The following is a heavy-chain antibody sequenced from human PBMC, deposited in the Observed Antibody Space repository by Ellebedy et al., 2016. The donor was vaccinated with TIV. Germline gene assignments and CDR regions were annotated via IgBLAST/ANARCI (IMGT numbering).Heavy chain of an antibody. V-gene: IGHV1-69*04. Sequence: SVKVSCKASGDTFNSYAISWVRQAPGQGLEWMGRIVPVLNVEQYAQKFQGRITKTADKSTSTVYMELSGLRSEDAAVYYCARAASSSYYQIEYWGQGTLVTVSS. CDR2: IVPVLNVE. CDR3: ARAASSSYYQIEY. J-gene: IGHJ4*02. D-gene: IGHD3-22*01. CDR1: GDTFNSYA.